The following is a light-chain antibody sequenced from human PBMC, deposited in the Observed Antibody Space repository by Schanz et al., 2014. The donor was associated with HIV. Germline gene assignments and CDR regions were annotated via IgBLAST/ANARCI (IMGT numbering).Light chain of an antibody. Sequence: QSALTQPASVSESPGQSITISCTGTSSDVGVYNYVSWYQQHPGKAPKLMIYDVNNRPSGVSNRFSGSKSGNTASLTISGLQAEDEADYYCSSYTTSDTPVFGGGTKLTVL. CDR1: SSDVGVYNY. V-gene: IGLV2-14*03. J-gene: IGLJ2*01. CDR3: SSYTTSDTPV. CDR2: DVN.